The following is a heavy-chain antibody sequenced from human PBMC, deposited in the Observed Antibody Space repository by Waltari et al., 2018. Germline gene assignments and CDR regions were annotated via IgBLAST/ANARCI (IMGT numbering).Heavy chain of an antibody. J-gene: IGHJ4*02. CDR1: GYTFTSYD. CDR2: MNPNSGNT. D-gene: IGHD3-10*01. V-gene: IGHV1-8*03. Sequence: QVQLVQSGAEVKKPGASVKVSCKASGYTFTSYDINWVRQATGQGLEWMGWMNPNSGNTGYAQNFKGRVTINRNTSIITAYMELSSLRSEDTAVYYCARGSWDLRELLYFWGQGTLVTVSS. CDR3: ARGSWDLRELLYF.